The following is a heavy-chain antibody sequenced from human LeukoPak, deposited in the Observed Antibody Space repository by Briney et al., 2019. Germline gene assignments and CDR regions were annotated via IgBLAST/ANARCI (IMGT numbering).Heavy chain of an antibody. D-gene: IGHD6-19*01. CDR1: GFMFTDYW. CDR2: IRGDGRAT. Sequence: GGSMRLSCAASGFMFTDYWMHWVRQAPGKELVWVARIRGDGRATTYADSVKGRFTISRDNSKNTLYLQMNSLRAEDTAVYYCARTRSSGWYEGPYYGMDVWGQGTTVTVSS. V-gene: IGHV3-74*01. CDR3: ARTRSSGWYEGPYYGMDV. J-gene: IGHJ6*02.